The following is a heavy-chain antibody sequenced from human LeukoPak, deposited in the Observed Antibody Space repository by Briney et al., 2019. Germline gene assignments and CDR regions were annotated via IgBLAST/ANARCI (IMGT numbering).Heavy chain of an antibody. CDR1: GYTFTGYY. V-gene: IGHV1-2*02. Sequence: ASVKVSCKASGYTFTGYYMHWVRQAPGQGLEWMGWINPNSGGTNYAQKFQGRVTMTRDTSISTAYMELSRLRSDDTAVYYCARAGGYYDSSGYLEPLMYYFDYWGQGTLVTVSS. CDR2: INPNSGGT. D-gene: IGHD3-22*01. J-gene: IGHJ4*02. CDR3: ARAGGYYDSSGYLEPLMYYFDY.